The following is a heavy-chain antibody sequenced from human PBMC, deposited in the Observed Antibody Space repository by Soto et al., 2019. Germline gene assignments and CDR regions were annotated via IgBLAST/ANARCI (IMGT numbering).Heavy chain of an antibody. J-gene: IGHJ1*01. Sequence: EVQLVESGGGLIQPGGSLRLSCAASDFIVSSNYMSWVRQAPGKGLEWVSIIYNSGGITNYADSVKGRVTISRDNFKNTLYLQMNSLRAEYTAVYYCARPPYNYESGTLQYFHPWGQGTLVTVSS. CDR3: ARPPYNYESGTLQYFHP. CDR2: IYNSGGIT. D-gene: IGHD3-10*01. CDR1: DFIVSSNY. V-gene: IGHV3-53*01.